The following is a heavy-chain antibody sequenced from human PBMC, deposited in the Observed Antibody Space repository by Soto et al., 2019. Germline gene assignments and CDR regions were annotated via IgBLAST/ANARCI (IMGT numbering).Heavy chain of an antibody. Sequence: SETLSLTCAVSAGSISSSNWWSWVRQPPGKGLEWIGEIYHSGSTNYNPSLKSRVTISVDKSKNQFSLKLSSVTAADTAVYYCARDYMVQGVMRWFDPWGQGTLVTVSS. V-gene: IGHV4-4*02. CDR3: ARDYMVQGVMRWFDP. D-gene: IGHD3-10*01. CDR2: IYHSGST. J-gene: IGHJ5*02. CDR1: AGSISSSNW.